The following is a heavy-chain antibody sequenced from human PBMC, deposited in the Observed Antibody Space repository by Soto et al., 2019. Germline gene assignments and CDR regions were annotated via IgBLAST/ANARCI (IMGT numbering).Heavy chain of an antibody. CDR3: AREGWERELAGFDFHI. Sequence: SETLSLTCTVSGGSINGYYWSWIRQPAGKAPEWIGRIYTSGSTNYSPSLRGRVSMSMDASKNQFSLKLTSVTTADTAIYYCAREGWERELAGFDFHIWGLGTMVTVSS. CDR1: GGSINGYY. V-gene: IGHV4-4*07. J-gene: IGHJ3*02. CDR2: IYTSGST. D-gene: IGHD1-26*01.